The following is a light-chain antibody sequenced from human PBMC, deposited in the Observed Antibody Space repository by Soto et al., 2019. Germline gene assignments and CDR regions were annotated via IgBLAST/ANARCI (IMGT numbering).Light chain of an antibody. CDR1: QRVSRN. CDR3: QQYGSSHWT. CDR2: GAS. J-gene: IGKJ1*01. Sequence: EIVISQSPSTLSVYPGERATLSCRASQRVSRNLAWYRQKPGQAPRLLIYGASSRATGIPDRFSGSGSGTDFTLTISRLEPEDFAVYYCQQYGSSHWTFGQGTKVDIK. V-gene: IGKV3-20*01.